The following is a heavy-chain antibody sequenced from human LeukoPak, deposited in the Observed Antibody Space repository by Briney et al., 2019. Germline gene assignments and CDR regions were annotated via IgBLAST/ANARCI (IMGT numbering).Heavy chain of an antibody. D-gene: IGHD6-6*01. V-gene: IGHV4-34*01. CDR2: INHSGST. J-gene: IGHJ6*03. CDR3: ARGHRGSSSSCFGRCYYYYMDV. Sequence: TSETLSLTCAVYGGSFSGYYWSWIRQPPGKGLEWIGEINHSGSTNYNPSLKSRVTISVDTSRNQFSLKLSSVTAADTAVYYCARGHRGSSSSCFGRCYYYYMDVWGKGTTVTVSS. CDR1: GGSFSGYY.